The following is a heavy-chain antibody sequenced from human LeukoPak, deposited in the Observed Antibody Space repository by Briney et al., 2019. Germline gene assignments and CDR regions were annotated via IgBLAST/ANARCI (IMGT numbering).Heavy chain of an antibody. CDR3: ARDRTLYSSGWQLDY. D-gene: IGHD6-19*01. J-gene: IGHJ4*02. CDR2: INPNSGGT. CDR1: GYTFTGYY. Sequence: ASVKVSCKASGYTFTGYYMHLVRQAPGQGLEWMGRINPNSGGTNYAQKFQGRVTMTRDTSISTAYMELSRLRSDDTAVYYCARDRTLYSSGWQLDYWGQGTLVTVSS. V-gene: IGHV1-2*06.